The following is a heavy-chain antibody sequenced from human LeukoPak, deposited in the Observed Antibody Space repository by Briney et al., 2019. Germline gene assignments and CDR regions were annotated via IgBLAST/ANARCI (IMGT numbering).Heavy chain of an antibody. CDR1: GASIRTYY. CDR3: ARHLATTVTRGYSCHPMDV. V-gene: IGHV4-4*09. D-gene: IGHD4-17*01. Sequence: SETLSLICTASGASIRTYYWIWIPHPPGEGLEWIAYIAPSGSSVYNPSLNSRLTVSLDTSKNQFPLKLKSATPADPAHYYCARHLATTVTRGYSCHPMDVWGKGTTVSVSS. CDR2: IAPSGSS. J-gene: IGHJ6*03.